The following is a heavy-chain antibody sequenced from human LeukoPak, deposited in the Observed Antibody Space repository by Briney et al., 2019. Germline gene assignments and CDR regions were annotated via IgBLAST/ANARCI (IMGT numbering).Heavy chain of an antibody. V-gene: IGHV3-48*01. CDR1: GFTFSSYS. Sequence: GGSLRLSCAASGFTFSSYSMNWVRQAPGKGLEWVSYISSSSSTIYYANSVKGRFTISRDNAKNSLYLQMNSLRAEDTAVYYCARGVSPTPGYSSGWYRVNGNWFDPWGQGTLVTVSS. CDR2: ISSSSSTI. D-gene: IGHD6-19*01. J-gene: IGHJ5*02. CDR3: ARGVSPTPGYSSGWYRVNGNWFDP.